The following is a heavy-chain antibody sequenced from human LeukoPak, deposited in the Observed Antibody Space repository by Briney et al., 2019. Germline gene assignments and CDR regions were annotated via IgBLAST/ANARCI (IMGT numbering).Heavy chain of an antibody. D-gene: IGHD1-14*01. Sequence: GGSLRLSCAASGFTVSSNYMSWVRQAPGKGLEWVSVIYSGGSTYYADSVKGRFTISRDNSKNTLYLQMNSLRAEDTAVYYCAREPRRDYFDYWGQGPLVTVSS. CDR2: IYSGGST. V-gene: IGHV3-53*01. CDR3: AREPRRDYFDY. CDR1: GFTVSSNY. J-gene: IGHJ4*02.